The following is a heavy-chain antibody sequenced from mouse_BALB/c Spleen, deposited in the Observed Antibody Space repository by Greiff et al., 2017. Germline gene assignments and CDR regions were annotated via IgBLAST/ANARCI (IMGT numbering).Heavy chain of an antibody. V-gene: IGHV1-77*01. CDR3: GGRGVLWYPLDY. D-gene: IGHD2-1*01. J-gene: IGHJ2*01. CDR1: GYTFTDYV. Sequence: VQLLQSGPELVKPGASVKLSCKASGYTFTDYVISWVKQSTGQGLEWIGEIDTGSGSTYYNEKFKGTATMTADKSSNTAYMQLSSLTAEDSAVYVCGGRGVLWYPLDYWGQGTTLTVSS. CDR2: IDTGSGST.